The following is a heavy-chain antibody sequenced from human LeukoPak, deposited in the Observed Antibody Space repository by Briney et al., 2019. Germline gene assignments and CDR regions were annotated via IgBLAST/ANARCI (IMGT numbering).Heavy chain of an antibody. CDR1: GFTFSSYW. V-gene: IGHV3-7*01. J-gene: IGHJ4*02. Sequence: GGSLRLSCAASGFTFSSYWMSWVRQAPGKGLEWVANIKQDGSEKYYVDSVKGRFTISRDNAKNSLYLQMNSLRAEDTAVYYCASSIAAAGAYRDRDYWGQGTLVTVSS. D-gene: IGHD6-13*01. CDR2: IKQDGSEK. CDR3: ASSIAAAGAYRDRDY.